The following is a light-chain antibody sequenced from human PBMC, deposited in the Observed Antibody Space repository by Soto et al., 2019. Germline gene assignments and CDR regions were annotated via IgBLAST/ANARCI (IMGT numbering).Light chain of an antibody. CDR3: SSYTSSSTYV. CDR2: DVS. Sequence: QSVLTQPASVSGSPGQSITIPWTETSSDVGGSNYVSWYQQHPGKAPKLIIFDVSHRPSGFSNRFSGSKSGNTASLTISGLQAEDEADYYCSSYTSSSTYVFGTGTKVTVL. CDR1: SSDVGGSNY. J-gene: IGLJ1*01. V-gene: IGLV2-14*03.